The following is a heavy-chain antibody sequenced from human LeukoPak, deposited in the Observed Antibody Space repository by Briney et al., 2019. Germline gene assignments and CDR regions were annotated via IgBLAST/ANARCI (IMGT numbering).Heavy chain of an antibody. CDR1: GFSITTGYY. V-gene: IGHV4-38-2*02. D-gene: IGHD6-13*01. Sequence: PSETLSLTCTVSGFSITTGYYWAWIRQPPGKGLEWIGTIFRIGSTYYNPSLKSRVTISVDTSKNQFSLKLSSVTAADTAVYYCARHGRYSSSWYVSPGFDYWGQGTLVTVSS. CDR2: IFRIGST. CDR3: ARHGRYSSSWYVSPGFDY. J-gene: IGHJ4*02.